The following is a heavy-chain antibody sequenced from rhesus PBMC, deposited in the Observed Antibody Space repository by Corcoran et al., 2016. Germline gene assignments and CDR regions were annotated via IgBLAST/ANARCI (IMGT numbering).Heavy chain of an antibody. D-gene: IGHD5-24*01. V-gene: IGHV4-76*01. CDR1: GGSISGGYD. J-gene: IGHJ4*01. CDR3: ARHANTAGTTRGFDY. CDR2: IYGISGST. Sequence: QVQLQESGPGLVKPSETLSLTCAVSGGSISGGYDWCWIRQPTGNGLEWIGYIYGISGSTNYNPSLKDRVTISKDTSKNQFSLKLSSVTAADTTVYYCARHANTAGTTRGFDYWGQGVLVTVSS.